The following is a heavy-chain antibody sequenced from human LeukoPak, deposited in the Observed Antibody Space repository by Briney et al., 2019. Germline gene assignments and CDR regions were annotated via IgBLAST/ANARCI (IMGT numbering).Heavy chain of an antibody. CDR3: AKTGERVTTPFDY. CDR1: GFTFSSYG. D-gene: IGHD4-11*01. Sequence: GGSLRLSCAASGFTFSSYGMHWVRQAPGKGLEWVAVISYDGSNKYYADSVKGRFTISRDNSKNTLYLQMNSLRAEDTAVYYCAKTGERVTTPFDYWGQGTLVTVSS. CDR2: ISYDGSNK. V-gene: IGHV3-30*18. J-gene: IGHJ4*02.